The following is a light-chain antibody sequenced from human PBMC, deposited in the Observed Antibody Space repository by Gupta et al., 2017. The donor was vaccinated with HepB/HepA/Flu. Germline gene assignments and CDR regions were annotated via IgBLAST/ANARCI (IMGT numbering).Light chain of an antibody. V-gene: IGKV1-8*01. CDR1: QGISNY. J-gene: IGKJ4*01. CDR3: QQDDSYPIT. CDR2: TAS. Sequence: AIRMTQSPSSLSASTGDRVTITCRASQGISNYLAWYQQKPGKAPNLLIYTASTLHSGVPSRFSGSGSGTDFTLTISYLQSEDFATYYCQQDDSYPITFGGGTKVEIK.